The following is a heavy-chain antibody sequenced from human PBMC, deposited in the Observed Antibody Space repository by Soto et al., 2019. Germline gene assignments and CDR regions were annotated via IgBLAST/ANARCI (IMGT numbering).Heavy chain of an antibody. CDR3: ARGGDIDFWSGYSREYSYYGMDV. J-gene: IGHJ6*02. D-gene: IGHD3-3*01. V-gene: IGHV1-18*01. Sequence: ASVKVSCKAFGYNFPSYGITWVRQAPGQRLEWMGWVSGYNRNTNYAQKFQDRVTMTTDTSTSTACMELRSLISDDTAVYYCARGGDIDFWSGYSREYSYYGMDVWGQGATVTVSS. CDR2: VSGYNRNT. CDR1: GYNFPSYG.